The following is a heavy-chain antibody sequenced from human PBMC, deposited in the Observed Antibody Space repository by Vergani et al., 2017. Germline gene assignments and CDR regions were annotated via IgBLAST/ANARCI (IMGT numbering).Heavy chain of an antibody. CDR3: ARGLAKNYGDYVGYY. D-gene: IGHD4-17*01. CDR2: INTNTGNP. Sequence: QVQLVQSGSELKKPGASVKVSCKTSGYIFRNYAMNWVRQAPGQGLEWMGWINTNTGNPTYAQGFTGRFFFSLDTSVSTAYLQIISLKAEDTAVYYCARGLAKNYGDYVGYYWGQGTLVTVSP. CDR1: GYIFRNYA. J-gene: IGHJ4*02. V-gene: IGHV7-4-1*02.